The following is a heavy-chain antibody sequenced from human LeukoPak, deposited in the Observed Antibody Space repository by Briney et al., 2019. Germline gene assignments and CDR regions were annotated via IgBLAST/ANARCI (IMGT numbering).Heavy chain of an antibody. Sequence: GGSLRLSCAASGFTFSSYWMNWVRQAPGKGLEWVSALSFSGLTTYYADSVRGRFTISRDNSKSTLYLQMNSLRAEDTALYYCARPTSGWYAGGFDYWGQGILVTVSS. CDR3: ARPTSGWYAGGFDY. V-gene: IGHV3-23*01. J-gene: IGHJ4*02. CDR1: GFTFSSYW. CDR2: LSFSGLTT. D-gene: IGHD6-19*01.